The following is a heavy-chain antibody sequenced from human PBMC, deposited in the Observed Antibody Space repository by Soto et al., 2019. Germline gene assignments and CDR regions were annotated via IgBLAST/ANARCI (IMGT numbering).Heavy chain of an antibody. Sequence: PSETLSLTCAVYGGSFSGYYWSWIRQPLGKGLEWIGEINHSGSTNYNPSLKSRVTISVDTSKNQFSLKLSSVTAADTAVYYCARGRTVYSSSWYEGQGNFDYWGQGTLVTVSS. D-gene: IGHD6-13*01. CDR1: GGSFSGYY. CDR2: INHSGST. V-gene: IGHV4-34*01. CDR3: ARGRTVYSSSWYEGQGNFDY. J-gene: IGHJ4*02.